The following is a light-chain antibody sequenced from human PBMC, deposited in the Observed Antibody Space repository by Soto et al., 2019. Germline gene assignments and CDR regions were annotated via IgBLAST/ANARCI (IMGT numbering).Light chain of an antibody. CDR1: QSVSIKY. J-gene: IGKJ3*01. V-gene: IGKV3-20*01. Sequence: EIVLTQSPGTLSLSPGERATLSCRASQSVSIKYLAWYQQKPGQAPRVLIYGTSIRASGVPERFSGGGSGTDFTLTITRLEPEDFAVYYCQQYGSSLFTFGPGTKVDFK. CDR3: QQYGSSLFT. CDR2: GTS.